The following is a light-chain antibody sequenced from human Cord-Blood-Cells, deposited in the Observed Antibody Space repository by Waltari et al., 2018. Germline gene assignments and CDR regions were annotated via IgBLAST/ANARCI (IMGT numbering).Light chain of an antibody. CDR3: SSYTSNSTL. V-gene: IGLV2-14*01. CDR2: DVS. Sequence: QSALTQPASVSGSPGQSITISCTGPSSDVGGYNYVSWYQQHPGKAPKLMIYDVSNRPSGGANRFSGSKSGNTASLTISGLQAEDEADYDCSSYTSNSTLFGGGTRLTVL. CDR1: SSDVGGYNY. J-gene: IGLJ2*01.